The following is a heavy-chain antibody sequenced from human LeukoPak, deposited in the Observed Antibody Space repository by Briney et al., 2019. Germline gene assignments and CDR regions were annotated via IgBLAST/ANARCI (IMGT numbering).Heavy chain of an antibody. CDR2: IYTSGST. D-gene: IGHD2-2*02. CDR3: ARSPYCSSTSCYSRTDAFDI. Sequence: SETLSLTCTVSGGSISSGSYYWSWIRQPAGKGLEWIGRIYTSGSTNYNPSLKSRVTISVDTSKNQFSLKLSSVTAADTAVYYCARSPYCSSTSCYSRTDAFDIWGQGTMVIVSS. J-gene: IGHJ3*02. V-gene: IGHV4-61*02. CDR1: GGSISSGSYY.